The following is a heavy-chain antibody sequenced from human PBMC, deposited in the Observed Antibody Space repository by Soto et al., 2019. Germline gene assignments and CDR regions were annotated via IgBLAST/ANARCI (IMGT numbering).Heavy chain of an antibody. Sequence: QVQLQESGPGLVKPSQTPSLTCTVSGGSISTGGYYWTWIRQHPGKGLEWIGYTYYSGSTYYNPSLKSRVTISVDTSKNQFSLKLSSVTAADTAVYYWARGLSVTHFDNCGQGTLVTVSS. CDR2: TYYSGST. CDR3: ARGLSVTHFDN. V-gene: IGHV4-31*03. J-gene: IGHJ4*02. CDR1: GGSISTGGYY. D-gene: IGHD4-17*01.